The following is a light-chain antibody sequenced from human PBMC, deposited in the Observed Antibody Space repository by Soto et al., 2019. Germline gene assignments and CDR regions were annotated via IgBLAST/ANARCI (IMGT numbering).Light chain of an antibody. CDR2: GAS. CDR3: QQRSNWPWT. V-gene: IGKV3D-20*02. CDR1: QSVSDNY. Sequence: EIQMTQSPFTLSVSPGERATLSCRASQSVSDNYLAWYQQKPGQAPRLLIYGASSRATGIPDRFSGSGSGTDFTLTISSLEPEDFAVYYCQQRSNWPWTFGQGTKVDIK. J-gene: IGKJ1*01.